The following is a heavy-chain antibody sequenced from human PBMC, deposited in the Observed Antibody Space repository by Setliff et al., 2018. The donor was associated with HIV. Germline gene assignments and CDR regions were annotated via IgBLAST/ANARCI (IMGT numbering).Heavy chain of an antibody. D-gene: IGHD3-3*01. CDR2: IRSYNGHT. J-gene: IGHJ5*02. CDR3: ARDGASLQFLEWLLPNQNWCDP. Sequence: VKVSCKTSGYTFNSFGISWGRQAAGQGLEWKGWIRSYNGHTNYAKNLQGRVEMTTETSANNAYMELMSMRPDDTAVYYCARDGASLQFLEWLLPNQNWCDPWGQGTLVTVS. CDR1: GYTFNSFG. V-gene: IGHV1-18*01.